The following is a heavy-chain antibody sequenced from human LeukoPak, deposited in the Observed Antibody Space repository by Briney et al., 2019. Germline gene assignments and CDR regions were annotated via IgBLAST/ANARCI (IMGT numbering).Heavy chain of an antibody. CDR1: GFTFSSYG. V-gene: IGHV3-23*01. CDR2: ISGSSGST. J-gene: IGHJ4*02. D-gene: IGHD3-9*01. CDR3: AKRKRYFDWLLFRCYFDY. Sequence: GGSLRLSCAASGFTFSSYGMSWVRQAPGKGLEWVSAISGSSGSTYYADSVKGRFTISRDNSKNTLYLQMNSLRAEDTAVYYCAKRKRYFDWLLFRCYFDYWGQGTLVTVSS.